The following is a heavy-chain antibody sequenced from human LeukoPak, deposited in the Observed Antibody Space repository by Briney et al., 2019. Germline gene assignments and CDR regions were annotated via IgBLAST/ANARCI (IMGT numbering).Heavy chain of an antibody. J-gene: IGHJ4*02. CDR1: GFTFRSYA. D-gene: IGHD6-19*01. Sequence: GGSLRLSCAASGFTFRSYAIYWVRQAPGKGLEWVSGISGSGGDTYFADSVKDRFIISRDNSKNTVFLQMDRLRAEDTAVYYCAKTTAGYSSGRYPGWPVDYWGQGTLVTVSS. CDR3: AKTTAGYSSGRYPGWPVDY. V-gene: IGHV3-23*01. CDR2: ISGSGGDT.